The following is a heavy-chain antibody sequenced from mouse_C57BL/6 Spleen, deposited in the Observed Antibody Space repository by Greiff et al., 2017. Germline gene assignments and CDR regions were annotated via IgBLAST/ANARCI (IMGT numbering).Heavy chain of an antibody. CDR1: GYAFSSSW. CDR2: IYPGDGDT. CDR3: ARTILITTVVATDY. J-gene: IGHJ2*01. Sequence: QVQLQQSGPELVKPGASVKISCKASGYAFSSSWMNWVKQRPGKGLEWIGRIYPGDGDTKYNGKFKGKATLTADKSSSTAYMQLSSLTSEDSAVYFCARTILITTVVATDYWGQGTTLTVSS. D-gene: IGHD1-1*01. V-gene: IGHV1-82*01.